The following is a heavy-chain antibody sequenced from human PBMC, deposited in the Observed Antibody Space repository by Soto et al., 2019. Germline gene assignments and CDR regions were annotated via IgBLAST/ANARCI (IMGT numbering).Heavy chain of an antibody. CDR1: GYTFNSYG. D-gene: IGHD3-3*01. J-gene: IGHJ6*03. V-gene: IGHV1-18*01. Sequence: QLMQSGAEVKKPGASVKVSCKPSGYTFNSYGITWVRQAPGQGLEWMGWINTYNGNTNYAQKFQGTVTMNTDTSTSTAYMELRSLTSDDTAVYYCARVTLSGVVINPQRYYFCMDVWGKGTTVSVSS. CDR3: ARVTLSGVVINPQRYYFCMDV. CDR2: INTYNGNT.